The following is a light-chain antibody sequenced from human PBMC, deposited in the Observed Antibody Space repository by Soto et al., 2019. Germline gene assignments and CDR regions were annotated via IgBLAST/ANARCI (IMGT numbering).Light chain of an antibody. CDR1: QSVTSN. CDR3: QQYNNWPALT. CDR2: GAS. V-gene: IGKV3-15*01. J-gene: IGKJ4*01. Sequence: EIVLTQSPGTLSLSPGERASLSCSASQSVTSNYLAWYQQKPGQAPRLLIYGASTRATGIPARFSGSGSGTEFTLTISSLQSEDFAVYYCQQYNNWPALTFGGGTKVDI.